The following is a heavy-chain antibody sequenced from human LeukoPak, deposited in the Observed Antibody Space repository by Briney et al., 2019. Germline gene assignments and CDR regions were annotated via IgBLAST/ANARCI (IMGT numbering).Heavy chain of an antibody. V-gene: IGHV4-39*01. CDR2: TYYSGST. CDR1: GGSISSTDYH. CDR3: ARHRWGVAGYYFDY. Sequence: SETLSLTCTAPGGSISSTDYHWGWIRQPPGKGLEWIGSTYYSGSTYYNPSLKSRVTISVDTSKNQFSLKLSSVTAADTAVYYCARHRWGVAGYYFDYWGQGTLVTVSS. D-gene: IGHD6-19*01. J-gene: IGHJ4*02.